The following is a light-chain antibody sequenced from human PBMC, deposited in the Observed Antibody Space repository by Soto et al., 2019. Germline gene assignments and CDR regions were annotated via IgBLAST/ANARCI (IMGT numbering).Light chain of an antibody. CDR2: DAS. J-gene: IGKJ5*01. V-gene: IGKV1-13*02. CDR3: QQFNTYPIT. CDR1: QAISSA. Sequence: AIQLTQSPSSLSASVGDRVTITCRASQAISSALAWYQQRPGKPPKLLICDASTLKSGAPSRFSGSGLGTDFSLTISSLQPQDFATYYCQQFNTYPITFGQGTRLDTK.